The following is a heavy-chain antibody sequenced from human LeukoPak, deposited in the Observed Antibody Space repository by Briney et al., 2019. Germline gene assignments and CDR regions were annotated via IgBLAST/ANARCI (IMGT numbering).Heavy chain of an antibody. J-gene: IGHJ5*02. D-gene: IGHD5-24*01. CDR3: ATGRSMATIYVDWFDP. CDR1: GGTFSSYA. V-gene: IGHV1-69*06. CDR2: IIPIFGTA. Sequence: GASVKVSCKASGGTFSSYAISWVRQAPGQGLEWMGGIIPIFGTANYAQKFQGRVTMTEDTSTDTAYMELSSLRSEDTAVYYCATGRSMATIYVDWFDPWGQGTLVTVSS.